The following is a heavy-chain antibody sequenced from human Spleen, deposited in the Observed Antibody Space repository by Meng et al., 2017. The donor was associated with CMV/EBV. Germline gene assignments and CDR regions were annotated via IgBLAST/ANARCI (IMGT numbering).Heavy chain of an antibody. CDR1: GFTFSSYA. J-gene: IGHJ4*02. V-gene: IGHV3-23*01. CDR2: ISAGGVST. D-gene: IGHD3-22*01. Sequence: GESLKISCAASGFTFSSYAMTWVRQAPGKGLEWVSVISAGGVSTYYADSVKGRFIISRDNSKNTLHLQMNSLRAEDAAMYYCAKATNADYYYDSSGSYDHWGQGTLVTVSS. CDR3: AKATNADYYYDSSGSYDH.